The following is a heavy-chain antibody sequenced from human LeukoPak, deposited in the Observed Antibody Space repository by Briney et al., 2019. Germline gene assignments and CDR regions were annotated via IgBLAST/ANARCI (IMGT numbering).Heavy chain of an antibody. J-gene: IGHJ6*02. CDR2: IYYSGST. V-gene: IGHV4-39*01. CDR1: GGSISSSSYY. Sequence: SETLSLTCTVSGGSISSSSYYWGWIRQPPGKGLEWIGSIYYSGSTYYNPSLKSRVTISVDTSKNQFSLKLSSVTAADTAVYYCARRSAVYYYYGMDVWGQGTTVTVSS. CDR3: ARRSAVYYYYGMDV.